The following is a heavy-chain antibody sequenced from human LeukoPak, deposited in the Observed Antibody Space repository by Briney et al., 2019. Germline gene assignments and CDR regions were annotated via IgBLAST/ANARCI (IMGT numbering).Heavy chain of an antibody. CDR1: GGSMSSYY. J-gene: IGHJ4*02. V-gene: IGHV4-59*01. CDR2: TYYSGNT. CDR3: ARVFHDSSGYPLDY. Sequence: SETLSLTCTVSGGSMSSYYWSWIRQPPGKGVEWIGYTYYSGNTNYNPSLKSRVTISVDTSKNQFSLKVSSVTAADTAVYYCARVFHDSSGYPLDYWGQGTLVTVSS. D-gene: IGHD3-22*01.